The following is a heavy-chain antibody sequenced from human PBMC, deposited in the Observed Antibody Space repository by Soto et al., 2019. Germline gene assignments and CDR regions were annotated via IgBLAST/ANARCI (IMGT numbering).Heavy chain of an antibody. CDR3: AKGQAATMIVVVSFDY. Sequence: FLRLSCAASGFTFSSYWMHWVRQAPGKGLVWVSRINSDGSSTSYADSVKGRFTISRDNAKNTLYLQMNSLRAEDTAVYYCAKGQAATMIVVVSFDYWGQGTLVTVSS. J-gene: IGHJ4*02. V-gene: IGHV3-74*01. CDR2: INSDGSST. CDR1: GFTFSSYW. D-gene: IGHD3-22*01.